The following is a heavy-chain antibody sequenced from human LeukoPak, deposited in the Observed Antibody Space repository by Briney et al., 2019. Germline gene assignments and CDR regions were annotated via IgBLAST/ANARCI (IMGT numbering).Heavy chain of an antibody. V-gene: IGHV3-7*03. CDR1: GFTFSTYG. Sequence: GGSLRLSCAASGFTFSTYGMSWVRQAPGKGLEWVATIRQDVSEKHYVDSVMGRFTISRDNGRNSLYLQMNSLRAEDTAVYYCARDSKAFDIWGQGTMVTVSS. J-gene: IGHJ3*02. CDR3: ARDSKAFDI. CDR2: IRQDVSEK.